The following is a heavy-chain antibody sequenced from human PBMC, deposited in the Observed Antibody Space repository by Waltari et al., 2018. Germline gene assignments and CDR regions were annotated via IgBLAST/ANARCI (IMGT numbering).Heavy chain of an antibody. CDR2: VNPNSGAT. J-gene: IGHJ5*02. V-gene: IGHV1-8*02. CDR1: GHSFINSE. CDR3: ARGRDVFANFDYNWFDP. Sequence: QVQLVQSGAEVLRPGASVTVSCQASGHSFINSEINWVRQAAGQGLEWMGWVNPNSGATAYAQRFQGRITMTWDTSISTAYMELSNLRSDDTAVLYCARGRDVFANFDYNWFDPWGQGTLVTVSS. D-gene: IGHD3-3*01.